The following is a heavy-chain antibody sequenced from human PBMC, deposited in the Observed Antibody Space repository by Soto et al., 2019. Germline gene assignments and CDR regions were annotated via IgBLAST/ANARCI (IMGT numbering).Heavy chain of an antibody. Sequence: EVQLVESGRGLVPPGGSVRLSCAASGFIFKMYWMHWVRQTPGKGLVWISRIYNDGSYTDYADSVKGRFTISRDNVNDTLYLQMNNLRAEDSGLYYCTRGPRPISTGTGAYWGQGTQVTVSS. J-gene: IGHJ4*02. CDR2: IYNDGSYT. CDR1: GFIFKMYW. CDR3: TRGPRPISTGTGAY. D-gene: IGHD3-10*01. V-gene: IGHV3-74*01.